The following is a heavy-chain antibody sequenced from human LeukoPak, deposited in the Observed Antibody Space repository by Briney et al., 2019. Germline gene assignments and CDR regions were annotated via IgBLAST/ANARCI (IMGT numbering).Heavy chain of an antibody. V-gene: IGHV4-39*01. Sequence: SETLSLTCTVSGGSISSSSYSWGWIRQPPGKGLEWIGSIYYSGSTYYNPSLKSRVTISVDTSKNQFSLKLSSVTAADTAVYYCVGSGDAFDYWGQGTLVTVSS. D-gene: IGHD3-10*01. CDR1: GGSISSSSYS. CDR2: IYYSGST. J-gene: IGHJ4*02. CDR3: VGSGDAFDY.